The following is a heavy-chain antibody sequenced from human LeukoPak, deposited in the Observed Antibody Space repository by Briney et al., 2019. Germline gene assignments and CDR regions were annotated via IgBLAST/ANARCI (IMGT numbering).Heavy chain of an antibody. Sequence: ASVKVSCXASGYTFTNYDINWVRQASGQGLEWMGWMNPNSGNTGYAQKFQGRVTITRNTSISTAYMELSSLRSEDTAVYYCARGRPAIIAARRGRWFDPWGQGTLVTVSS. D-gene: IGHD6-6*01. J-gene: IGHJ5*02. CDR1: GYTFTNYD. CDR3: ARGRPAIIAARRGRWFDP. V-gene: IGHV1-8*03. CDR2: MNPNSGNT.